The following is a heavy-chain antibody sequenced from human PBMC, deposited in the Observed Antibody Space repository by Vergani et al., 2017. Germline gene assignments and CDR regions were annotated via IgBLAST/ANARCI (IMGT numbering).Heavy chain of an antibody. J-gene: IGHJ4*02. D-gene: IGHD3-22*01. Sequence: QVQLVQSGSEVRKPGASVKVSCQVSGYSLTELTIHWVRQAPGKGLEWMGGFDPEHGEVTFAHHIQGRVTMTEDRSTDTAYMELSSLRPEDTALYYCAIGTDYYDSSGYYLDYWGQGTLVTDSS. CDR3: AIGTDYYDSSGYYLDY. CDR2: FDPEHGEV. CDR1: GYSLTELT. V-gene: IGHV1-24*01.